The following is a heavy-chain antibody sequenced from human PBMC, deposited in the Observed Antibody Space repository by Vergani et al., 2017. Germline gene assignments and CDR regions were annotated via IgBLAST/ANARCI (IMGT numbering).Heavy chain of an antibody. CDR3: AKEPLGGYYYMDV. CDR1: GFTFDDYA. D-gene: IGHD2-15*01. CDR2: ISWNSGSI. V-gene: IGHV3-9*01. J-gene: IGHJ6*03. Sequence: EVRLVESGGGLVQPGRSLRLSCAASGFTFDDYAMHWVRQAPGKGLEWVSGISWNSGSIGYADSVKGRFTISRDNAKNSLYLQMNSLRAEDTALYYCAKEPLGGYYYMDVWGKGTTVTVSS.